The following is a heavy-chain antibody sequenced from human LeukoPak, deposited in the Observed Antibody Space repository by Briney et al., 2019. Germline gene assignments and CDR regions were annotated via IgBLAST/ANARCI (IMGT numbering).Heavy chain of an antibody. D-gene: IGHD3-10*01. CDR2: VYSGGSA. V-gene: IGHV3-66*04. CDR1: GFTVSSNY. Sequence: PGGSLRLSCAASGFTVSSNYMSWVRQAPGKGLEWVSVVYSGGSAYYADSVKGRFTTSRDNSKNTLYLQMNSLRAEDTAVYYCARHYGSGGYYYYYMDVWGKGTTVTISS. CDR3: ARHYGSGGYYYYYMDV. J-gene: IGHJ6*03.